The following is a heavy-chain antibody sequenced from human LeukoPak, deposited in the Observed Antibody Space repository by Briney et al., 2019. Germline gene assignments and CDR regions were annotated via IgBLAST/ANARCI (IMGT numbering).Heavy chain of an antibody. CDR2: IYYSGST. CDR1: GGSVSSGSCY. D-gene: IGHD3-3*01. CDR3: ARAPTITIFGVVIKQAWFDP. V-gene: IGHV4-61*01. J-gene: IGHJ5*02. Sequence: SETLSLTCTVSGGSVSSGSCYWSWIRQPPGKGLEWIGYIYYSGSTNYNPSLKSRVTISVDTSKNQFSLKLSSVTAADTAVYYCARAPTITIFGVVIKQAWFDPWGQGTLVTVSS.